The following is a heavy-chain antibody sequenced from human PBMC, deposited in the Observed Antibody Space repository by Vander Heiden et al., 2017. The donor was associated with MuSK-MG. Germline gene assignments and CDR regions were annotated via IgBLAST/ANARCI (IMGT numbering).Heavy chain of an antibody. Sequence: QVQLQESGPGPVKPSQTLSLTCTVSGGSIRRGGYYWSWIRQHPGKGLEWIGYIYYSGSTYYNPSLKSRVTISVDTSKNQFSLKLSSVTAADTAVYYCARDGGTLAGSGRSFDYWGQGTLVTVSS. V-gene: IGHV4-31*03. CDR3: ARDGGTLAGSGRSFDY. CDR1: GGSIRRGGYY. J-gene: IGHJ4*02. D-gene: IGHD3-10*01. CDR2: IYYSGST.